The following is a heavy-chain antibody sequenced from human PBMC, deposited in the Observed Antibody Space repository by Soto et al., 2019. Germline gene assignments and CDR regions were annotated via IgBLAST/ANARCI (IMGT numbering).Heavy chain of an antibody. J-gene: IGHJ4*02. Sequence: EVQLLESGGGLVQPGGSLRLSCSASGFTFSSHDMIWVRQAPGKGLEWVSGVSGGGITSYADSEKGRFTISRDKSRNTLYLQMNSLIVEDTAVYYCVKGFWGDYWGQGTLVTVSS. CDR2: VSGGGIT. D-gene: IGHD3-16*01. CDR1: GFTFSSHD. V-gene: IGHV3-23*01. CDR3: VKGFWGDY.